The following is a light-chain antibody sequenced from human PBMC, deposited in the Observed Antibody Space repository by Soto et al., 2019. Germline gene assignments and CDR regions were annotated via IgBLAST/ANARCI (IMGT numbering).Light chain of an antibody. Sequence: EIVLTQSPGTLSLSPGERATLSCRASQSLSSSYLGWCQQKPGQAPRLLIYGASSRATGIPDRFSGSGSGTDFTLTISRLEPEDFAVYYCQQYGSSPTFGGGTKVDIK. V-gene: IGKV3-20*01. CDR3: QQYGSSPT. J-gene: IGKJ4*01. CDR1: QSLSSSY. CDR2: GAS.